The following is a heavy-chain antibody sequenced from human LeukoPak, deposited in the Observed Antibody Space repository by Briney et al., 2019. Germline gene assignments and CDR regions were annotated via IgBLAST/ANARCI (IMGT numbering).Heavy chain of an antibody. Sequence: ASVKVSCKASGYTFTGYYMHWVRQAPGQGLEWMGRINPNSGGTNYAQKFQGRVTMTRDTSISTAYMELSRLRSDDTAVYYCARESPLRPKWELLSRNWFDLWGQGTLVTVSS. V-gene: IGHV1-2*06. CDR2: INPNSGGT. CDR1: GYTFTGYY. D-gene: IGHD1-26*01. CDR3: ARESPLRPKWELLSRNWFDL. J-gene: IGHJ5*02.